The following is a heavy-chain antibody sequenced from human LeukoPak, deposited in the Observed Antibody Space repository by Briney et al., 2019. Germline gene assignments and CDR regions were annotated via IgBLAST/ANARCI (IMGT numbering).Heavy chain of an antibody. CDR2: ITISGDNT. V-gene: IGHV3-23*01. J-gene: IGHJ4*02. CDR3: AREVRPNDY. Sequence: GGSLRLSCAASGFTFSSYGMHWVRQAPGKGLEWVSSITISGDNTHYADSVKGRFTISRDNSKNTVYLQMNSLRAEDTAVYYCAREVRPNDYWGQGTLVTVSS. CDR1: GFTFSSYG. D-gene: IGHD6-25*01.